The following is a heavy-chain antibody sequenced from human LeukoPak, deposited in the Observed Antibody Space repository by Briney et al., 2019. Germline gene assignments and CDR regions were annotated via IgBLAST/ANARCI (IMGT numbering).Heavy chain of an antibody. J-gene: IGHJ4*02. CDR2: IIPIFGTA. Sequence: ASVKVSCKSSGGTFSSYAISWVRQAPGQGLEWMGGIIPIFGTANYAQKFQGRVTITTDESTSTAYMELSSLRSEDTAVYYCARANVLRFLEWLLSGFDYWGQGTLVTVSS. CDR1: GGTFSSYA. CDR3: ARANVLRFLEWLLSGFDY. V-gene: IGHV1-69*05. D-gene: IGHD3-3*01.